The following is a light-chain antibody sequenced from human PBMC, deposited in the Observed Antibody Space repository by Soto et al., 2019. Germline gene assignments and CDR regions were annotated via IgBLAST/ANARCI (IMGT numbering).Light chain of an antibody. Sequence: ALTQPASVSGSPGQSITISCTGTSSDVGGYDFVSWYQQYPGKAPKLVIYDVSNRPSGVSNRFSGSKSGNTASMTISGLQAEDEADYYCSSYSSSSTSVVFGGGTKLTVL. CDR3: SSYSSSSTSVV. V-gene: IGLV2-14*01. CDR2: DVS. J-gene: IGLJ2*01. CDR1: SSDVGGYDF.